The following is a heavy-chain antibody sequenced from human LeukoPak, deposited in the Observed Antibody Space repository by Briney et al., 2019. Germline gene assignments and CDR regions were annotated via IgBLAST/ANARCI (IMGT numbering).Heavy chain of an antibody. CDR2: ISGSGGST. V-gene: IGHV3-23*01. J-gene: IGHJ4*02. CDR1: GFTFSSYA. Sequence: GWWLRLSCAACGFTFSSYAMSWVRQAPGKGLEWVSDISGSGGSTYYADSVKGRFTISRDNSKNTLYLQMNSLRAEDTAVYYCAKATQQLVRKLYFDYWGQGTLVTVSS. CDR3: AKATQQLVRKLYFDY. D-gene: IGHD6-13*01.